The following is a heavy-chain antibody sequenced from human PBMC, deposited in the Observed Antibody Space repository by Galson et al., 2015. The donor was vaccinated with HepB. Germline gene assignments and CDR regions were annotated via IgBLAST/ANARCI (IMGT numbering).Heavy chain of an antibody. CDR2: ISSSSTTK. D-gene: IGHD3-16*01. V-gene: IGHV3-48*01. Sequence: SLRLSCAASGFSLSGSGMNWVRQAPGKGLEWVSYISSSSTTKFYADSLKGRFTISRDNSRNSVSLQMTSLRVEDTAVYFCARKFGYFDYWGQGALVTVSA. CDR1: GFSLSGSG. J-gene: IGHJ4*02. CDR3: ARKFGYFDY.